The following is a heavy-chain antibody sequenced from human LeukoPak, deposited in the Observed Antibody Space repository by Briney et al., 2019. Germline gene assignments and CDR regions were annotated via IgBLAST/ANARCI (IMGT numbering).Heavy chain of an antibody. D-gene: IGHD4-17*01. V-gene: IGHV3-30*18. Sequence: GGSLRLSCAASGFTFSDYWLHWVRQAPGKGLEWVAVISYDGSNKYYADSVKGRFTISRDNSKNTLYLQMNSLRAEDTALYYCAKGTLGDYRAGPDYWGRGTLVTVSS. CDR1: GFTFSDYW. CDR3: AKGTLGDYRAGPDY. J-gene: IGHJ4*02. CDR2: ISYDGSNK.